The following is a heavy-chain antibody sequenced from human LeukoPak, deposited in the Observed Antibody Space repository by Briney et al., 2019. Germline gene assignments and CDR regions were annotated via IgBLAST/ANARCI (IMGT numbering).Heavy chain of an antibody. Sequence: ASVKVSCKAPGYTFTSYGISWVRQAPGQGLEWMGWISAYNGNTNYAQKLQGRVTMTTDTSTSTAYMELRSLRSDDTAVYYCARDREGYCSGGSCYSNAFDIWGQGTMVTVSS. CDR2: ISAYNGNT. J-gene: IGHJ3*02. CDR3: ARDREGYCSGGSCYSNAFDI. V-gene: IGHV1-18*01. D-gene: IGHD2-15*01. CDR1: GYTFTSYG.